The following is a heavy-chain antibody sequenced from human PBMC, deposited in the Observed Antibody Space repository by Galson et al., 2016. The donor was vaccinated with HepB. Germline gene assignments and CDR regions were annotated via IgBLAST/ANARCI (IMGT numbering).Heavy chain of an antibody. CDR3: AREAYSTSSGRPEY. D-gene: IGHD6-6*01. J-gene: IGHJ4*02. CDR2: IWYDGSSK. Sequence: SLRLSCAASGFTFSDYGIHWVRQAPGKGLEWVAFIWYDGSSKYYADSVKGRFTISRNNSKTTIYLQMSSLRAEDTALYYCAREAYSTSSGRPEYWGQGILVTVSS. CDR1: GFTFSDYG. V-gene: IGHV3-33*01.